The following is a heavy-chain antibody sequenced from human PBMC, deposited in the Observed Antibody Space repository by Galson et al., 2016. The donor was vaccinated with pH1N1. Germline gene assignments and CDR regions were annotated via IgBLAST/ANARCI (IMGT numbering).Heavy chain of an antibody. D-gene: IGHD3-10*01. CDR1: FTSYW. J-gene: IGHJ4*02. CDR2: VYPGDSDT. Sequence: FTSYWIAWVRQKPGKGLEWMGLVYPGDSDTRYSPSFRGLFTFSADKSIGTAYLQWSSLEASDTAIYYCARLRGGITVVREVYFDLWGQGTLVTVSP. V-gene: IGHV5-51*01. CDR3: ARLRGGITVVREVYFDL.